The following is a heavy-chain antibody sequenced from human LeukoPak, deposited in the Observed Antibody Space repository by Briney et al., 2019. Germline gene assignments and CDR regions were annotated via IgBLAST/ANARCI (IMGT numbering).Heavy chain of an antibody. V-gene: IGHV3-30*18. CDR3: AKGTMVRGAPYDY. CDR2: ISYDGSNK. CDR1: GFTFSSYG. J-gene: IGHJ4*02. Sequence: GGSLRLSCAASGFTFSSYGMHWVRQAPGKGLEWVAVISYDGSNKYYADSVKGRFTISGDNSKNTLYLQMNSLRAEDTAVYYCAKGTMVRGAPYDYWGQGTLVTVSS. D-gene: IGHD3-10*01.